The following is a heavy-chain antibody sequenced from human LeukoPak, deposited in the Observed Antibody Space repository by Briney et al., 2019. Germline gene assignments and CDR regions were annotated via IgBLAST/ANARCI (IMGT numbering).Heavy chain of an antibody. CDR1: GGSISSYY. V-gene: IGHV4-4*07. Sequence: SETLSLTCTVSGGSISSYYWSWIRQPAGKGLEWIGRIYTSGSTNYNPSLKSRVTMSVDTSKNQFSLKLSSVTAADTAVYYCARDRYDILTGYYPFDYSGQGTLVTVSP. CDR3: ARDRYDILTGYYPFDY. D-gene: IGHD3-9*01. J-gene: IGHJ4*02. CDR2: IYTSGST.